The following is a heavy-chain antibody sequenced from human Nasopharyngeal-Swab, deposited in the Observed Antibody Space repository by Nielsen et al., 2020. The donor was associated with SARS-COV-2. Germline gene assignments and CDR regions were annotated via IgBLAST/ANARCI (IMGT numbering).Heavy chain of an antibody. CDR2: IIPIFGTA. CDR3: ARIAVHHNWFDP. CDR1: GGTFRSYA. D-gene: IGHD1-1*01. V-gene: IGHV1-69*13. Sequence: SVTVSCKASGGTFRSYAISWVRQAPGQGLEWMGGIIPIFGTANYAQKFQGRVTITADESTSTAYMELSSLRSEDTAVYYCARIAVHHNWFDPWGQGTLVTVSS. J-gene: IGHJ5*02.